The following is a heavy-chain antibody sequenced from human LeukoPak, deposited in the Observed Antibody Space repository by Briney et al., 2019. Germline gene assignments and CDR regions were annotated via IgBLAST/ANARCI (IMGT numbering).Heavy chain of an antibody. V-gene: IGHV3-53*01. J-gene: IGHJ4*02. CDR1: GFTVSSKY. Sequence: GGSLRLSCAASGFTVSSKYMSWVRQAPGKGLEWASIIYSGGSTYYADSVKGRFTISRDNSKNTLYLQMNSLRAEDTAVYYCASRYYYDSSGYYNVDYWGQGTLVTVSS. D-gene: IGHD3-22*01. CDR2: IYSGGST. CDR3: ASRYYYDSSGYYNVDY.